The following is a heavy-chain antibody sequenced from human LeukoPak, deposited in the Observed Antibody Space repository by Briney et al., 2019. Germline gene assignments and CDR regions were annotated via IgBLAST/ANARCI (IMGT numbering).Heavy chain of an antibody. Sequence: ASVKVSCKASGYTFTGYYMHWVRQAPGQGLEWMGWMNPNSGNTGYAQKFQGRVTITRNTSISTAYMELSSLRSEDTAVYYCAGILTGYYAFDIWGQGTMVTVSS. J-gene: IGHJ3*02. D-gene: IGHD3-9*01. CDR1: GYTFTGYY. CDR3: AGILTGYYAFDI. CDR2: MNPNSGNT. V-gene: IGHV1-8*03.